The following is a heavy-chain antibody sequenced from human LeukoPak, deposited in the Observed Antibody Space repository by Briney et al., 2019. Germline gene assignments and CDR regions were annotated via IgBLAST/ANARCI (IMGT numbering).Heavy chain of an antibody. CDR3: ARQTRIAAAGSVAP. J-gene: IGHJ5*02. Sequence: SETLSLTCTVSGGSISSSSYYWGWIRQPPGKGLEWIGSIYYSGSTYYNPSLKSRVTISVDTSKNQFSLKLSSVTAADTAVYYCARQTRIAAAGSVAPWGQGALVTVSS. CDR2: IYYSGST. CDR1: GGSISSSSYY. D-gene: IGHD6-13*01. V-gene: IGHV4-39*01.